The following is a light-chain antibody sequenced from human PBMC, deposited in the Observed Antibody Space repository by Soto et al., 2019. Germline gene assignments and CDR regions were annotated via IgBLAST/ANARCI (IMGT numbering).Light chain of an antibody. CDR2: EVS. CDR3: QQYSEWWT. V-gene: IGKV3-15*01. Sequence: EILMTPPPAPLAVSAGEGAPLSCRASQRVGSKLAWLQQKPGQAPRLLIYEVSSRATGIPARFSGSGSGTYFTLTINNLQSEDFAFYYCQQYSEWWTIGQGTKVDI. CDR1: QRVGSK. J-gene: IGKJ1*01.